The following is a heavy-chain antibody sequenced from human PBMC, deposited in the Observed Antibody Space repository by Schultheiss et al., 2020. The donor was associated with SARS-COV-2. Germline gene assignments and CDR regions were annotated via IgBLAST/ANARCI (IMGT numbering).Heavy chain of an antibody. CDR1: GFTFSNYE. J-gene: IGHJ5*02. V-gene: IGHV3-48*03. D-gene: IGHD3-22*01. CDR2: ISGGGSTR. Sequence: GGSLRLSCAASGFTFSNYEVNWVRQAPGKGLEWVSFISGGGSTRYYADSVKGRFTISRDNAKNSLYLQMNSLRAEDTAVYYCARDSFKWDSSGYYYAWGQGTLVTVSS. CDR3: ARDSFKWDSSGYYYA.